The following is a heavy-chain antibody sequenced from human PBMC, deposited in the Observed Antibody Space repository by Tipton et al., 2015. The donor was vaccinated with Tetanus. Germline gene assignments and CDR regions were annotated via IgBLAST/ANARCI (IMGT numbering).Heavy chain of an antibody. Sequence: TLSLTCSVSGVSISSDDYYWSWIRQSPGKGLEWIGYVYHSGSAYYKPSLKGRATISVDTSKNKFSLKLTSVTAADTAVYYCARFLSFGSGTYGARWGQGALVTVSS. D-gene: IGHD3-10*01. CDR1: GVSISSDDYY. CDR3: ARFLSFGSGTYGAR. J-gene: IGHJ4*02. V-gene: IGHV4-30-4*01. CDR2: VYHSGSA.